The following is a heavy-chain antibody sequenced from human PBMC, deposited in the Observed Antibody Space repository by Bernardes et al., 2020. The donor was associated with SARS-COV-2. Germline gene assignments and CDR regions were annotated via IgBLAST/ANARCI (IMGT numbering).Heavy chain of an antibody. CDR3: ARESPRDAFDI. V-gene: IGHV3-21*01. J-gene: IGHJ3*02. CDR1: GFTFSTYS. Sequence: GGSLRLSCAASGFTFSTYSMNWVRQAPGKGLEWVSSISGRSTYIFYADSVKGRFTISRDNAKNSLYLQMNSLRAEDTAVYYCARESPRDAFDIWGQGTMVTVSS. CDR2: ISGRSTYI.